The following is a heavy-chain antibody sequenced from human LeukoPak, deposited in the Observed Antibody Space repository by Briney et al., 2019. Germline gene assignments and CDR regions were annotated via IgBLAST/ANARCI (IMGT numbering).Heavy chain of an antibody. V-gene: IGHV2-70*04. D-gene: IGHD5-18*01. J-gene: IGHJ4*02. Sequence: SGPALVKPTQTLTLTCTFSGFSLSTSGMRVSWIRQPPGKSLEWLARIDWDDDKFYSTSLKTRLTISKDTSKNQVVLTMTNMDPVDTATYYCARTSPGYSYGYYYFDYWGQGTLVTVSS. CDR3: ARTSPGYSYGYYYFDY. CDR1: GFSLSTSGMR. CDR2: IDWDDDK.